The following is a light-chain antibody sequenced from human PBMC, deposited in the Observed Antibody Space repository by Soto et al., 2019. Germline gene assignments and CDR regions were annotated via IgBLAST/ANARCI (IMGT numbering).Light chain of an antibody. V-gene: IGLV2-14*01. J-gene: IGLJ1*01. CDR2: EVN. CDR3: SSYTTTNTYV. Sequence: QAVVTQPASVSGSPGQSITISCTGTSSDVGGYNSVSWYQQEPGKAPKLLIYEVNNRFSGVSNRFSGSKSGNTASLTISGLLTEDEADYYCSSYTTTNTYVFGTGTKLTVL. CDR1: SSDVGGYNS.